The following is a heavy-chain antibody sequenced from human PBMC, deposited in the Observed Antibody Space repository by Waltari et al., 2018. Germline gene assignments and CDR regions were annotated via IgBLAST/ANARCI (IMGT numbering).Heavy chain of an antibody. Sequence: EVQLVESGGGLVHPGESLTLSCVASGFTFSNYSLNWVRQAPGKGLEWSSYISTSSYSIYYADSVKGRFTISRDNAKNSLFLQMDNLRVEDTAVYFCSRAGGRRSPEFDYWGQGTLVTVSS. V-gene: IGHV3-48*04. CDR1: GFTFSNYS. D-gene: IGHD3-10*01. J-gene: IGHJ4*02. CDR3: SRAGGRRSPEFDY. CDR2: ISTSSYSI.